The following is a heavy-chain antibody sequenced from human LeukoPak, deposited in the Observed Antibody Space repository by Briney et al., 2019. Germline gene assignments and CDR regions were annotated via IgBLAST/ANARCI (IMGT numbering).Heavy chain of an antibody. CDR3: AKLFPYSSGWYVGDY. J-gene: IGHJ4*02. CDR1: GFTFSSYS. V-gene: IGHV3-30*02. D-gene: IGHD6-19*01. Sequence: PGGSLRLSCAASGFTFSSYSMNWVRQAPGKGLEWVAFIRYDGSNKYYADSVKGRFTISRDNSKNTLYLQMNSLRAEDTAVYYCAKLFPYSSGWYVGDYWGQGTLVTVSS. CDR2: IRYDGSNK.